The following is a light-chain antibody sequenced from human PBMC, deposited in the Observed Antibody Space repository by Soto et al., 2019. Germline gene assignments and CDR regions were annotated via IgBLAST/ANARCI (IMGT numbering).Light chain of an antibody. CDR1: QNISNY. J-gene: IGKJ4*01. Sequence: DIQMTQSPSSLSASVGDRVTITCRASQNISNYLNWYQQKPGQAPKLLIYAASSLPRGVPSRFRGSGSGAAFTLTFSSLQPEDFATYYCQQSYSNPLAFGGGTKVDI. V-gene: IGKV1-39*01. CDR2: AAS. CDR3: QQSYSNPLA.